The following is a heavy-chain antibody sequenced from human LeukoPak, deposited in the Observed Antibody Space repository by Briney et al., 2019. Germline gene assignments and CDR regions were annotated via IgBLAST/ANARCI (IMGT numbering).Heavy chain of an antibody. D-gene: IGHD5-24*01. CDR3: ARGVKMATINPFDY. V-gene: IGHV1-69*02. J-gene: IGHJ4*02. CDR1: GGTFSSYT. CDR2: IIPILGLA. Sequence: SVKVSCKASGGTFSSYTISWVRQAPGQGLEWMGRIIPILGLANYAQKFKGRVTITADKSTSTAYMELSSLRSEDTAVYYCARGVKMATINPFDYWGQGTLVTVSS.